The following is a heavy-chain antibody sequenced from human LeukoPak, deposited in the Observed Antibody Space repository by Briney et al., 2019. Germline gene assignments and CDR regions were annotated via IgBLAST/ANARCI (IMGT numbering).Heavy chain of an antibody. CDR2: IYPGDSDT. CDR1: GSSFTSYW. D-gene: IGHD3-22*01. Sequence: GESLKISCQGSGSSFTSYWIGWGRQLPGKGLEWMGIIYPGDSDTRYSPSFQGQVTISADKSISTAYLQWSSLKASDTAMYYCARLYYYDSSGYYSQYDYYYGMDVWGQGTTVTVSS. V-gene: IGHV5-51*01. J-gene: IGHJ6*02. CDR3: ARLYYYDSSGYYSQYDYYYGMDV.